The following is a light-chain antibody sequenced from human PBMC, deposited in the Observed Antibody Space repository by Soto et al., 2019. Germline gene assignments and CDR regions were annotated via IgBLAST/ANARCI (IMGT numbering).Light chain of an antibody. CDR3: SSYAGSNNFGVV. Sequence: QSALTQPPSASGSPGQSVTISCTGTSSDVGGYNYVSWYQQHPGKAPKLMIYEVSKRPSGVPDRFSGSKSGNTASQTVSGLQAEDEADYYCSSYAGSNNFGVVFGGGTKVTVL. V-gene: IGLV2-8*01. CDR1: SSDVGGYNY. J-gene: IGLJ2*01. CDR2: EVS.